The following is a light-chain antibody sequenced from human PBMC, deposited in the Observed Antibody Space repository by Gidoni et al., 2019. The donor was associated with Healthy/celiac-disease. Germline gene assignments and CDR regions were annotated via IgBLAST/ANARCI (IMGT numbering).Light chain of an antibody. CDR3: QAWDSSTVV. CDR2: QGR. J-gene: IGLJ2*01. V-gene: IGLV3-1*01. CDR1: KLGDKY. Sequence: SYELTQQPSVSVSPGPTASITCSVDKLGDKYAGWYQQKPGPSPVIVTYQGRQLPSGIPERFPCSNSWNTATLTISGTQAMDEADYYCQAWDSSTVVFGGGTKLTVL.